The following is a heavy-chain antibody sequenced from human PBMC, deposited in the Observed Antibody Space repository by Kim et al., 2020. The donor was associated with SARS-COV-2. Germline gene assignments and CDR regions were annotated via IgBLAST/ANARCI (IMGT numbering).Heavy chain of an antibody. J-gene: IGHJ6*01. V-gene: IGHV3-30*18. CDR2: ISYDGSSK. CDR3: AKAVVRGVNYFYYGMDV. CDR1: GFTFSTYA. Sequence: GGSLRLSCAASGFTFSTYAMHWVRQAPGKGLEWVAVISYDGSSKYYAESVKGRFTISRDNPENTLYLQMNSLRPEDTAVYYCAKAVVRGVNYFYYGMDV. D-gene: IGHD3-10*01.